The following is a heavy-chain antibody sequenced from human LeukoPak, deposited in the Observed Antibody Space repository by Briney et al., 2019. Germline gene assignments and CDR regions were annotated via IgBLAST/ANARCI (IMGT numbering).Heavy chain of an antibody. D-gene: IGHD3-10*01. Sequence: ASLKVSCKTSGYSFTGYLVHWVRQAPGQGLEWMGWSNPNSGDTNSAQKFQGRVTMTTDMSISTAYMELSRLRSDDTAVYYCARSQYYYGSGSYDYWGQGTLVTVSS. CDR1: GYSFTGYL. V-gene: IGHV1-2*02. CDR3: ARSQYYYGSGSYDY. J-gene: IGHJ4*02. CDR2: SNPNSGDT.